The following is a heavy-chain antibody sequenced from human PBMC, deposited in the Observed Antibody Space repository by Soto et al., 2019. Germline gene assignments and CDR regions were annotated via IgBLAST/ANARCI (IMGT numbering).Heavy chain of an antibody. CDR1: GGTFTSYS. J-gene: IGHJ5*02. D-gene: IGHD2-15*01. Sequence: SVKVSCKPSGGTFTSYSINWVRQAPGQGLEWVGSIMPTRDVVFYGQTFQGRVTITADKSTTTVNLDLISLTSEDTAVYYCASPAPGHCSGGGCYLLHTWGQGTQVTVSS. CDR3: ASPAPGHCSGGGCYLLHT. V-gene: IGHV1-69*02. CDR2: IMPTRDVV.